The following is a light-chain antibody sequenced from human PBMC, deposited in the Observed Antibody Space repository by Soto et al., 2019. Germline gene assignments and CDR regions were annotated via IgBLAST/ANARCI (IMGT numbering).Light chain of an antibody. CDR2: AAS. CDR3: LQLNSYPRS. J-gene: IGKJ2*01. CDR1: QGLKPY. Sequence: EIQLTQSPSFPSASGGDRVTIPWRASQGLKPYLAWYQQKPRKAPKLLIYAASTLQSGVPSRFSGSGSGTEFTLTISSLQPEDFATYYCLQLNSYPRSFGQGTRLEIK. V-gene: IGKV1-9*01.